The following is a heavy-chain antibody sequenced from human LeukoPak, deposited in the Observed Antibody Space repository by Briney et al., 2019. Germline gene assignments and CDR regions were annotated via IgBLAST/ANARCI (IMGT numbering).Heavy chain of an antibody. V-gene: IGHV4-59*01. CDR3: ARVATTVTLFDY. Sequence: SETLSLTCTVSGGSISSYYWSWIRQPPGKGLEWIGYIYYSGSTNYNPSLKSRVTISVDTSKNQFSLKLSSVTAADTAVYYCARVATTVTLFDYWAQGTLVTVSS. CDR1: GGSISSYY. CDR2: IYYSGST. J-gene: IGHJ4*02. D-gene: IGHD4-17*01.